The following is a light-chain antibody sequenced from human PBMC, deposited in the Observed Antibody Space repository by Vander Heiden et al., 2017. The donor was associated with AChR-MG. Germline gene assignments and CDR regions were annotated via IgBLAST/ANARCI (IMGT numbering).Light chain of an antibody. V-gene: IGLV2-14*01. CDR1: SSEVGGYNY. Sequence: QSALTQPASVSGSPGQSITISCTGTSSEVGGYNYVSWYQQHPGKARKLMIYDVSKRPSGVSNRFSGSKSGNTASLTISGLQAEDEADYYCSSYTSSSPWVFGGGTKLTVL. CDR2: DVS. J-gene: IGLJ3*02. CDR3: SSYTSSSPWV.